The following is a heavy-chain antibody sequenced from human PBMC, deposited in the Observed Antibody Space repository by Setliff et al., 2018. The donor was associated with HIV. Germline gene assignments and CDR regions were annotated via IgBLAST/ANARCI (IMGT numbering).Heavy chain of an antibody. V-gene: IGHV1-18*01. J-gene: IGHJ4*02. CDR1: GYTFTSYG. D-gene: IGHD5-18*01. CDR3: ARRPEIQLWLSLFATPDYYFDY. Sequence: ASVKVSCKASGYTFTSYGISWVRRAPGQGLEWMGWISAYNGNTNYAQKLQGRVTMTTDTSTSTAYMELRSLRSDDTAVYYCARRPEIQLWLSLFATPDYYFDYWGQGTLVTVSS. CDR2: ISAYNGNT.